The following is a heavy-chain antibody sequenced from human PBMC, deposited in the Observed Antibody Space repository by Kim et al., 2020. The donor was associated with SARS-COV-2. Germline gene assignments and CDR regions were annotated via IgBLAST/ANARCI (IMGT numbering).Heavy chain of an antibody. CDR2: ISSSSSYI. V-gene: IGHV3-21*01. CDR1: GFTFSSYS. CDR3: ARDLMSLIAAAGSRRELANYYYYGMDV. Sequence: GGSLRLSCAASGFTFSSYSMNWVRQAPGKGLEWVSSISSSSSYIYYADSVKGRFTISRDNAKNSLYLQMNSLRAEDTAVYYCARDLMSLIAAAGSRRELANYYYYGMDVWGQGTTVTVSS. J-gene: IGHJ6*02. D-gene: IGHD6-13*01.